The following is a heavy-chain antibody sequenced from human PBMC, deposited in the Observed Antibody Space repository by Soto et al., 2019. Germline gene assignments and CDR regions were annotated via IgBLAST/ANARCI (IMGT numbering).Heavy chain of an antibody. CDR3: ASTMVRGVTLPYYYYGLDV. Sequence: GASVKVSCKASGYTFTSYGISWVRQAPGQGLEWMGWISAYNGNTNYAQKLQGRVTMTTDTSTSTAYMELRSLRSDDTAVYYCASTMVRGVTLPYYYYGLDVWGQGTKVTVS. CDR1: GYTFTSYG. CDR2: ISAYNGNT. D-gene: IGHD3-10*01. V-gene: IGHV1-18*01. J-gene: IGHJ6*02.